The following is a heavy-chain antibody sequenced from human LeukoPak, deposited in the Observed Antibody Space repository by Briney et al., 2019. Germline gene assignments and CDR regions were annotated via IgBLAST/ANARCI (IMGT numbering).Heavy chain of an antibody. J-gene: IGHJ4*02. Sequence: GGSLRLSCAASRVTFNTYAMSWVRQAPGKGLEWVSVISGSGGSTYYADSVKGRFTISRDNSKNTLYLQMNSLRAEDTAVYYCARDATPGIAVYYFDYWGQGTLVTVSS. V-gene: IGHV3-23*01. CDR3: ARDATPGIAVYYFDY. CDR1: RVTFNTYA. CDR2: ISGSGGST. D-gene: IGHD6-19*01.